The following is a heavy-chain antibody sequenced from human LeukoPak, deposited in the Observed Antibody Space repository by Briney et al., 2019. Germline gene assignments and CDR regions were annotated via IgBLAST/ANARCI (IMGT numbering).Heavy chain of an antibody. CDR1: GFTFSGHW. Sequence: GGSLRLSCAASGFTFSGHWMSWVRQAPGKGLEWVANINQGGSDKYYVDSVKGRFTISRDNANNLLYLQMNSLRGEDTAVYYCTRDRSRAEDDWGQGTLITVSS. J-gene: IGHJ4*02. V-gene: IGHV3-7*01. CDR2: INQGGSDK. D-gene: IGHD1-14*01. CDR3: TRDRSRAEDD.